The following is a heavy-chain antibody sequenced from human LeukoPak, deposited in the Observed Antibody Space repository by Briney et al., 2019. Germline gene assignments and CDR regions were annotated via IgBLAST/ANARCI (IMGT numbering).Heavy chain of an antibody. V-gene: IGHV1-69*01. CDR2: IIPIFGTA. J-gene: IGHJ3*02. CDR3: AREGGRNIVVVPAAPGAFDI. D-gene: IGHD2-2*01. CDR1: GGTFSSYA. Sequence: ASVKVSCKASGGTFSSYAISWVRQAPGQGLEWMGGIIPIFGTANYAQKFQGRVTITADESTSTAYMELSSLRSEDTAVYYCAREGGRNIVVVPAAPGAFDIWGQGTMVTVSS.